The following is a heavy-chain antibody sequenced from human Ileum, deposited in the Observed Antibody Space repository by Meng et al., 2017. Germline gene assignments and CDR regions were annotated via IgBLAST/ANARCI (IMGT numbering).Heavy chain of an antibody. D-gene: IGHD6-13*01. CDR3: ARAGYSSRSYYYYGMDV. V-gene: IGHV3-11*01. J-gene: IGHJ6*02. CDR1: GFTFSDYY. CDR2: ISSSGSTI. Sequence: GGSLRLSCAASGFTFSDYYMSWIRQAPGKGLEWVSYISSSGSTIYYADSVKGRFTISRDNAKNSLYLQMNSLRAEDTAVYYCARAGYSSRSYYYYGMDVWGQGTTVTVSS.